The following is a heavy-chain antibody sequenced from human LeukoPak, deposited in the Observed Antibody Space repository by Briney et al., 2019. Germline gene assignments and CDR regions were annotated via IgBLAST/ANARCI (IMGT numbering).Heavy chain of an antibody. Sequence: ASVKVPCKASGYTFSDYYLHWGGLAPGQGLEWMGRISPTSGGTDYAPKIQGKVTMTRDESIRTVYMDLKRLRFDDTAIVYCARQLETTSSFDYWGQGTLVIVSS. CDR2: ISPTSGGT. CDR3: ARQLETTSSFDY. D-gene: IGHD2-2*01. CDR1: GYTFSDYY. V-gene: IGHV1-2*06. J-gene: IGHJ4*02.